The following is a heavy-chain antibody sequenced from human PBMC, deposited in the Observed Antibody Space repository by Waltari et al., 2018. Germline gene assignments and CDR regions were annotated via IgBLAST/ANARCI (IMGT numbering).Heavy chain of an antibody. J-gene: IGHJ4*02. CDR2: ILGSGGNT. D-gene: IGHD1-26*01. CDR1: GFTFASYV. Sequence: EVQLVESGGNVVQPGGSLRPSCAASGFTFASYVMTWVRKATGKGLEWVSSILGSGGNTVYADSVKGRFTISRDISKNTLYLQMNSLRAEDTALYYCVKDRQIYSGGSYADGFDDWGQGTLVTVSS. CDR3: VKDRQIYSGGSYADGFDD. V-gene: IGHV3-23*04.